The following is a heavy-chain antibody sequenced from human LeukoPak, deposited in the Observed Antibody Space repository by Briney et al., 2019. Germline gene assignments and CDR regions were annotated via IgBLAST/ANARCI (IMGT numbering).Heavy chain of an antibody. J-gene: IGHJ5*02. CDR1: GGTFNSYA. D-gene: IGHD4/OR15-4a*01. Sequence: ASVKVSCKASGGTFNSYAISWVRQAPGQGLEWMGGIIPIFGTTNYARKFRGRVTLTADKSTSTAYMELSSLRSGDTAVYYCAREGAGVYNWFDPWGQGTLVTVSS. CDR3: AREGAGVYNWFDP. CDR2: IIPIFGTT. V-gene: IGHV1-69*06.